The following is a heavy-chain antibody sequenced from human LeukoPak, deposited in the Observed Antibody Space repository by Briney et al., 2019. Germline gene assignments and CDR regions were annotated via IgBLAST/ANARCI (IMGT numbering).Heavy chain of an antibody. CDR3: TTEYWGAFNY. CDR2: IKSKTDGGTT. D-gene: IGHD7-27*01. J-gene: IGHJ4*02. V-gene: IGHV3-15*01. Sequence: AGSLRLSCAASGLTFRDAWMSWVRQAPGKGLEWVGHIKSKTDGGTTDYAAPVKGRITISRDDSINTLYLQMNSLKNEDTAMYYCTTEYWGAFNYWGQGALVTVSS. CDR1: GLTFRDAW.